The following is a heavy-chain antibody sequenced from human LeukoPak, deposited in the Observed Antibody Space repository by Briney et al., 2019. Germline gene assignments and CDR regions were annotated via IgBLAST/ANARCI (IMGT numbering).Heavy chain of an antibody. Sequence: PGGSLRLSCAASGFTFSGSAMHWVRQASGKGLEWVGRIRSKANSYATAYAASVKGRFTISRDDSKNTAYLQMNSLKTEATAVYYCTTMKDSSSSPSDYWGQGTLVTVSS. V-gene: IGHV3-73*01. CDR3: TTMKDSSSSPSDY. J-gene: IGHJ4*02. D-gene: IGHD6-6*01. CDR2: IRSKANSYAT. CDR1: GFTFSGSA.